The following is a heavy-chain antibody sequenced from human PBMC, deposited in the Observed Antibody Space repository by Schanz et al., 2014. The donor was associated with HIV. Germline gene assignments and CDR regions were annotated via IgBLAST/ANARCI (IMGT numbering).Heavy chain of an antibody. Sequence: QVQLVESGGGVVQPGRSLRLSCAASGFTFSRYSLNWVRQAPGKGLEWVAVIWYDGSKKYYADSVKGRFTISRDNSRNQMYLQMNSLRTEDTAVYYCARDPSRLVEAGYFDNWGQGTLVTVSS. D-gene: IGHD6-19*01. CDR3: ARDPSRLVEAGYFDN. J-gene: IGHJ4*02. CDR1: GFTFSRYS. V-gene: IGHV3-33*08. CDR2: IWYDGSKK.